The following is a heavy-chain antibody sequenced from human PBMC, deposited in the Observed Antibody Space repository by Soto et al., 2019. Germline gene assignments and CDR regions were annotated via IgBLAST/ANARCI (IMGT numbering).Heavy chain of an antibody. J-gene: IGHJ6*03. V-gene: IGHV3-49*03. CDR3: TREGYCSGGSCYSPRSDSYYYYYYMDV. CDR2: IRSKAYGGTT. Sequence: GGSLRLSCTASGFTFGDYAMSWFRQAPGKGLEWVGFIRSKAYGGTTEYAASVKGRFTISRDDSKSMAYLQMNSLKTEDTAVYYCTREGYCSGGSCYSPRSDSYYYYYYMDVWGKGTTVTVSS. CDR1: GFTFGDYA. D-gene: IGHD2-15*01.